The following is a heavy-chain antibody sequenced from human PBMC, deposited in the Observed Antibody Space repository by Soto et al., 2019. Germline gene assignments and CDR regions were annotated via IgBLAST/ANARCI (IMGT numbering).Heavy chain of an antibody. CDR3: AREGIAAAGTGYYFDY. CDR2: IYYSGST. CDR1: GGSISSYY. D-gene: IGHD6-13*01. J-gene: IGHJ4*02. V-gene: IGHV4-59*01. Sequence: SETLSLTCTVSGGSISSYYWSWIRQPPGKGLEWIGYIYYSGSTNYNPSLKSRVTISVDTSKNQFSLKLSSVTAADTAVYYCAREGIAAAGTGYYFDYWGQGTLVTVSS.